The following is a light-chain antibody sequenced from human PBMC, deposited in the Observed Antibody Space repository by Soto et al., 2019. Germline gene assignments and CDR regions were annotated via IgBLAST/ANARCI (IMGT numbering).Light chain of an antibody. Sequence: EILLTQSPGTLSLSPGERATLSCRASQSVSNNYLAWYKQKPCQAPRLPIYGASNRATGIPDRLSGSGSGTEFTLTISRMEPEDFAVYYCQQYGSSGTFGHGTKVDIK. V-gene: IGKV3-20*01. CDR3: QQYGSSGT. J-gene: IGKJ1*01. CDR2: GAS. CDR1: QSVSNNY.